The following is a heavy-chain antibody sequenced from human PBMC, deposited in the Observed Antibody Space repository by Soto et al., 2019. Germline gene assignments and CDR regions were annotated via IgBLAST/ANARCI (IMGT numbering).Heavy chain of an antibody. D-gene: IGHD4-17*01. CDR1: GFTFISYG. CDR2: IWYDGSNK. CDR3: ARVPTVTPVFFDY. V-gene: IGHV3-33*01. Sequence: QVQLVESGGGVVQPGRSLRLSCAASGFTFISYGMHWVRQAPGKGLEWVAVIWYDGSNKYYADSVKGRFTISRDNCKNTLYLQMNSLRAEDTAVYYCARVPTVTPVFFDYWGQGTLVTVSS. J-gene: IGHJ4*02.